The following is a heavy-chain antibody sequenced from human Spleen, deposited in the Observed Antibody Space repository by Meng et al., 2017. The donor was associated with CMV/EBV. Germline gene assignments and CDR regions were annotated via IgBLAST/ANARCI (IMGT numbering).Heavy chain of an antibody. CDR2: ISGYNGNT. CDR1: GYPFISYG. D-gene: IGHD2-15*01. V-gene: IGHV1-18*01. CDR3: ARNGGSRVFDY. Sequence: SCETSGYPFISYGISWVRQAPGKGLEWMGWISGYNGNTNYAQKLQGRVTMTTDTSTSTAYMELRSLRSDDTAVYYCARNGGSRVFDYWGQGTLVTVSS. J-gene: IGHJ4*02.